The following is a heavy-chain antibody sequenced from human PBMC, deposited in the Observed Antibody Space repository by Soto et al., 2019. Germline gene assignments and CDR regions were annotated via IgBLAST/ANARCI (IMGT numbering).Heavy chain of an antibody. J-gene: IGHJ4*02. Sequence: PSETLSLTCTVSGGSISSYYWSWIRQPPGKGLEWIGYIYYSGSTYYNPSLKSRVTISVDTSKNQFSLKLSSVTAADTAVYYCATGERTYYYDSSGSEYYFDYWGQGTLVTVPQ. V-gene: IGHV4-59*04. D-gene: IGHD3-22*01. CDR1: GGSISSYY. CDR2: IYYSGST. CDR3: ATGERTYYYDSSGSEYYFDY.